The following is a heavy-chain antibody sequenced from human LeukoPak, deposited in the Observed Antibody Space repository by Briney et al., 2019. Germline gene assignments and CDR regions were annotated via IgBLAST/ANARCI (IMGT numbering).Heavy chain of an antibody. CDR3: ARDGWDYYDSSGYPLWDY. CDR1: GYTFTSYG. D-gene: IGHD3-22*01. Sequence: ASVKVSCKASGYTFTSYGISWVRQAPGQGLEWMGWISAYNGNTNYAQKLQGRVTMTTDTSTSTAYMELRSLRSDDTAVYYCARDGWDYYDSSGYPLWDYWGQRTLVTVSS. CDR2: ISAYNGNT. V-gene: IGHV1-18*01. J-gene: IGHJ4*02.